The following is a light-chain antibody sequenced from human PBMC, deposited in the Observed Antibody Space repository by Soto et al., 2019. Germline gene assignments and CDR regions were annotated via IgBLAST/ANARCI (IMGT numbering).Light chain of an antibody. V-gene: IGLV2-14*01. CDR3: SSYTSSSTHYV. J-gene: IGLJ1*01. CDR2: DVS. Sequence: QSVLTQPASVSGCPGQSITISCTGTSSDVGGYNYVSWYQQHPGKAPKLMIYDVSNRPSGVSNRFSGSKSGNTASLTISGLQAEDEADYYCSSYTSSSTHYVFGTGTKVTLL. CDR1: SSDVGGYNY.